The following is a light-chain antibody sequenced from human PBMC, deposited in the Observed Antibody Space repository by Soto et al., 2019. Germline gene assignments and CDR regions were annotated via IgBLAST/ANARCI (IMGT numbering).Light chain of an antibody. Sequence: DIQMTQSPSSLSASVGDRVTITCQASQDISNYLNWYQQKPGKAPKLLIYDASNLETGVPSRFSGSGSGTEFTLTISSLQPDDFATYYCQQYNSYSPTFGQGTKVDI. CDR3: QQYNSYSPT. J-gene: IGKJ1*01. CDR1: QDISNY. V-gene: IGKV1-33*01. CDR2: DAS.